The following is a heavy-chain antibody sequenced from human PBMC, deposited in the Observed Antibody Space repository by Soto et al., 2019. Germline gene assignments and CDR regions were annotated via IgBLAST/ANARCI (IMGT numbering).Heavy chain of an antibody. V-gene: IGHV1-69*13. CDR3: ARDQCSGGSCYSWFDP. J-gene: IGHJ5*02. D-gene: IGHD2-15*01. Sequence: VKVPSKASGVTFISYAISWVRQPRGQGLEWMGGIIPIFGTANYAQKFQGRVTITADESTSTAYMELSSLRSEDTAVYYCARDQCSGGSCYSWFDPWGQGTLVTVSS. CDR2: IIPIFGTA. CDR1: GVTFISYA.